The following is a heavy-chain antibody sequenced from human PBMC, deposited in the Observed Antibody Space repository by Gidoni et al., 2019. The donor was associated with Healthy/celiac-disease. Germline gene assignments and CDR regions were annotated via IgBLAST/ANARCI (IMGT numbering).Heavy chain of an antibody. CDR3: AKATTLYCSSTSCYRGYDY. CDR1: GFTFSSYA. J-gene: IGHJ4*02. CDR2: ISGSGGST. V-gene: IGHV3-23*01. Sequence: EVQLLESGGGLVQPGGSLRLSCAASGFTFSSYALSWVRQAPGKGLEWVSAISGSGGSTYYADSVKGRFTISRDNSKNTLYLQMNSLRAEDTAVYYCAKATTLYCSSTSCYRGYDYWGQGTLVTV. D-gene: IGHD2-2*02.